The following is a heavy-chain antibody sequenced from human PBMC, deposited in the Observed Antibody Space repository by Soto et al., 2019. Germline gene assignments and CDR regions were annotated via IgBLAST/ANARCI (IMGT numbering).Heavy chain of an antibody. J-gene: IGHJ6*02. CDR1: GGSISSGGYY. CDR3: AREGRYYDFWSGYDYYYYGMDV. CDR2: IYYSGST. V-gene: IGHV4-31*03. D-gene: IGHD3-3*01. Sequence: SETLSLTCTGSGGSISSGGYYWSWIRQHPGKGLEWIGYIYYSGSTYYNPSLKSRVTISVDTSKNQFSLKLSSVTAADTAVYYCAREGRYYDFWSGYDYYYYGMDVWGQGTTVTVSS.